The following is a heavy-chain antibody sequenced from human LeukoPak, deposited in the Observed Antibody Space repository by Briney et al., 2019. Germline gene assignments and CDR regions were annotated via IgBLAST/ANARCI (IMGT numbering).Heavy chain of an antibody. CDR2: IYSGGST. CDR3: ARDLTAYFDY. V-gene: IGHV3-66*01. J-gene: IGHJ4*02. Sequence: PGGSLRLSCAASGFNVSSNYMSWVRQAPGKGLEWVSVIYSGGSTYYADSVKGRFTISRDNSKKTLYLQMNSLRAEDTAVYYCARDLTAYFDYWGQGTLVTVSS. D-gene: IGHD3-16*01. CDR1: GFNVSSNY.